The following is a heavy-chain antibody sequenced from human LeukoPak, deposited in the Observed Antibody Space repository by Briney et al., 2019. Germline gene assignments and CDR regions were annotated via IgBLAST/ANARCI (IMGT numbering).Heavy chain of an antibody. V-gene: IGHV5-51*01. CDR3: ARPSSRSGSYYEGDAFDI. CDR2: IYPGDSDT. Sequence: GESLKISCKGSGYSFTSYWIGWVRQMPGKGLEWMGIIYPGDSDTRYSPSFQGQVTILADKSISTAYLQWSSLKASDTAMYYCARPSSRSGSYYEGDAFDIWGQGTMVTVSS. CDR1: GYSFTSYW. D-gene: IGHD1-26*01. J-gene: IGHJ3*02.